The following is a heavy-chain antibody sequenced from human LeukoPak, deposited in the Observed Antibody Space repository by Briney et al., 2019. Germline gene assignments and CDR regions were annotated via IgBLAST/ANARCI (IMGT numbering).Heavy chain of an antibody. Sequence: PGGSLRLSCAASGFTFSDYYMSWIRQAPGKGLEWVSYISSSGSTIYYADSVKGRFTISRDNSKNTLYLQMNSLRAEDTAVYYCAKESGSGWALDYWGQGTLVTVSS. J-gene: IGHJ4*02. V-gene: IGHV3-11*01. CDR1: GFTFSDYY. CDR3: AKESGSGWALDY. CDR2: ISSSGSTI. D-gene: IGHD6-19*01.